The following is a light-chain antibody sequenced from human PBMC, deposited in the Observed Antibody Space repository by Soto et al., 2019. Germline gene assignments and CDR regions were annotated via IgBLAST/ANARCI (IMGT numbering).Light chain of an antibody. Sequence: QSVLTQPASVSGSPGQSITISCTGTSSDVGSYNLVSWYQHRPGKAPKLMIFDVNKRPSGVSDRFSGSKSGNTASLTISGLQPDDEAGYYCWSYAGSKTYLLIGGGTKLTVL. V-gene: IGLV2-23*02. CDR1: SSDVGSYNL. CDR3: WSYAGSKTYLL. CDR2: DVN. J-gene: IGLJ2*01.